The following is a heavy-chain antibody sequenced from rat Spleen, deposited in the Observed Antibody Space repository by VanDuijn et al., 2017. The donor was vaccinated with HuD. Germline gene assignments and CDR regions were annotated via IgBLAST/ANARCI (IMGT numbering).Heavy chain of an antibody. J-gene: IGHJ2*01. CDR3: GRRDYGGYGDY. Sequence: EVQLVESGGGLVQPGRSLKLSCVASGFTFNNYWMTWIRQSPKKGLEWVATINYEGSGTYYRDSVKGRFTISRDNAKSTLYLQMDSLRSEDTATYYCGRRDYGGYGDYWGQGVMVTVSS. CDR2: INYEGSGT. D-gene: IGHD1-11*01. V-gene: IGHV5-29*01. CDR1: GFTFNNYW.